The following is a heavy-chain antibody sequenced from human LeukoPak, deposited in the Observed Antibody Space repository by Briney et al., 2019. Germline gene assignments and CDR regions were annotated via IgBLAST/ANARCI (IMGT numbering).Heavy chain of an antibody. Sequence: GGSLRLSCAASGFTFSSYAMHWVRQAPGKGLEWVAVISYDGSNKYYADSVKGRFTIPRDNSKNSLYLQMNSLRAEDTAVYYCARAGIVATINNWFDPWGQGTLVTVSS. V-gene: IGHV3-30*04. D-gene: IGHD5-12*01. CDR2: ISYDGSNK. CDR3: ARAGIVATINNWFDP. J-gene: IGHJ5*02. CDR1: GFTFSSYA.